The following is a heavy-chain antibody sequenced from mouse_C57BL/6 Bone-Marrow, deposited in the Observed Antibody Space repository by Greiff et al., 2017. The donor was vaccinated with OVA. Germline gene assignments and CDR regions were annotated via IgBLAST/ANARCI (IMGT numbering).Heavy chain of an antibody. Sequence: EVQLQQPGAELVKPGASVKLSCTASGFNIKDYYMHWVKQRTEQGLEWIGRIDPEDGDTKYAPKFQGKATITADTSSNTAYLQLSSLTSEDAAVDDCEGIAQATFAYEDRGTRATVTA. D-gene: IGHD3-2*02. J-gene: IGHJ3*01. CDR2: IDPEDGDT. CDR1: GFNIKDYY. CDR3: EGIAQATFAY. V-gene: IGHV14-2*01.